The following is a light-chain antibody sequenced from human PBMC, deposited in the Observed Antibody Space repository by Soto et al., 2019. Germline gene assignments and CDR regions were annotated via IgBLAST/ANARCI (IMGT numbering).Light chain of an antibody. CDR1: TGVGNKY. Sequence: EMGLTESPSPLPLLPGEPTTLPCRTCTGVGNKYLAWYQQRPGQAPSLLTYAPPSRATGVPARVSGSGSGTDFTSTISRLKPKDFAVYNSQQYTNAHGITFGQGTRLEIK. V-gene: IGKV3-20*01. J-gene: IGKJ5*01. CDR2: APP. CDR3: QQYTNAHGIT.